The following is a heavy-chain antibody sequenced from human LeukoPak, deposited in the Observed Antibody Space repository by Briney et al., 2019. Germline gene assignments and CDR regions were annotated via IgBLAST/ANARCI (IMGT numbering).Heavy chain of an antibody. CDR1: GITLSNYD. CDR3: AKRGVVIRVFLVGFHKEAYYFDS. J-gene: IGHJ4*02. D-gene: IGHD3-10*01. CDR2: LSGSGGGT. Sequence: GGFLRLSCAVSGITLSNYDMSWVRQAPGKGLEWVAGLSGSGGGTNYADSVQGRFTISRDNPKNTLYLQMNSLRAEDTAVYFCAKRGVVIRVFLVGFHKEAYYFDSWGQGALVTVSS. V-gene: IGHV3-23*01.